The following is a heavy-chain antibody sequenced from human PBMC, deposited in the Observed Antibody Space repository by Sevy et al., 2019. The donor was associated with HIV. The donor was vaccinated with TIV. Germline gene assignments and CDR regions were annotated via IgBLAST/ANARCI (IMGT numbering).Heavy chain of an antibody. J-gene: IGHJ4*02. CDR3: ARGDYAWDY. CDR2: ITTYNGYT. Sequence: ASVKVSCRTSGYTFTHSRLNWVRQAPGQGLEWMGWITTYNGYTYYSHRLQGRLTITRDTSTTTTYMELRSLTSDDTAVYFCARGDYAWDYWGQGTMVIVSS. CDR1: GYTFTHSR. D-gene: IGHD4-17*01. V-gene: IGHV1-18*01.